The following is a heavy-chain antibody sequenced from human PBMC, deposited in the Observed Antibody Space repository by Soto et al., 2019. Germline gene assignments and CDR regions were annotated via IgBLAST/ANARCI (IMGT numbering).Heavy chain of an antibody. Sequence: QVQLVESGGGLVTPGGSLRLSCVDSGFSFSDYYMSWIRQAPGKGLEWISFISNSGNLVNYADSVKGRFTISRDNAKRSLFLQMISLRAEDSAVYYCARSGNARTFDHWGQGTLVTVSS. D-gene: IGHD2-15*01. CDR2: ISNSGNLV. CDR1: GFSFSDYY. J-gene: IGHJ4*02. V-gene: IGHV3-11*01. CDR3: ARSGNARTFDH.